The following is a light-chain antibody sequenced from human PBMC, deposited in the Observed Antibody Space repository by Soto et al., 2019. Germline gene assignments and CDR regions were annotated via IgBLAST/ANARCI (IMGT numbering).Light chain of an antibody. CDR2: EAS. CDR3: SLYTSENTYV. V-gene: IGLV2-18*01. CDR1: STDFVSYNR. Sequence: QSALTQPPSVSGSPGQSVTISCTGTSTDFVSYNRVSWYQQPPGTAPKPIIYEASNRPSGVPDRFSGSKSGKTASLTISGLQAADEADYYCSLYTSENTYVFGTGTKVTGL. J-gene: IGLJ1*01.